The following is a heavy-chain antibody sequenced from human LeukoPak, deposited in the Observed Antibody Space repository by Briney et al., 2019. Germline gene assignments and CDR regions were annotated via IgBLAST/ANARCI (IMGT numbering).Heavy chain of an antibody. CDR3: AKDGGTLTGVN. CDR2: ITGSGTSA. V-gene: IGHV3-23*01. Sequence: GGSLRLSCAASGFTFNNYALHWVRQPPGKGLEWVSMITGSGTSAYYADPVNGRFTISRDNSKKTLYLQMSTMRANDTAVYYCAKDGGTLTGVNWGQGTLVTVSS. J-gene: IGHJ4*02. D-gene: IGHD1-26*01. CDR1: GFTFNNYA.